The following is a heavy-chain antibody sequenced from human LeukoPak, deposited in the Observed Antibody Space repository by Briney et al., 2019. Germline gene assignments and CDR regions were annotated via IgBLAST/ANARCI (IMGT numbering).Heavy chain of an antibody. CDR3: ARTWGRPGDTSPFDY. CDR1: GGSISSYY. V-gene: IGHV4-59*01. D-gene: IGHD2-21*02. Sequence: SETLSLTCTVSGGSISSYYWSWIRQPPGKGLEWIGYIYYSGSTGYNPSLKSRVTMSVDTSKNQFSLRVRSVTAADTAVYYCARTWGRPGDTSPFDYWGQGTLVTISS. J-gene: IGHJ4*02. CDR2: IYYSGST.